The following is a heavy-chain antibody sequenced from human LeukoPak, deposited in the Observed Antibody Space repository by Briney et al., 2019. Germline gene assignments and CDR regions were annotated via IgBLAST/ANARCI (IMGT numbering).Heavy chain of an antibody. Sequence: GGSLRLSCAASGFTVSSNYMSWVRQAPGKGLEWVSSITGNGATTYYPDSVKGRFTISRDNSKNTLSLQMNSLRAEDTAVYYCAKERRRVDTEMVRSYYFENWGQGTLVTVSS. CDR3: AKERRRVDTEMVRSYYFEN. V-gene: IGHV3-23*01. CDR1: GFTVSSNY. CDR2: ITGNGATT. D-gene: IGHD5-18*01. J-gene: IGHJ4*02.